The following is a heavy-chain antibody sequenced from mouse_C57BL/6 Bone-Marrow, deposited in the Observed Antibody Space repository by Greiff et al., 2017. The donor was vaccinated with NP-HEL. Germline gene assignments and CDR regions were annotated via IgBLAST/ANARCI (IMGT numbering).Heavy chain of an antibody. CDR3: ARLLNLYYFDY. Sequence: EVQLLESGGDLVKPGGSLKLSCAASGFPFTSYCMSWVRQTPDTRLEWVATISSGGSYTYSPDSMKGRFTISRDNAKNTLYLQMSSLKSEDTAMYYCARLLNLYYFDYWGQGTTLTVSS. J-gene: IGHJ2*01. CDR2: ISSGGSYT. V-gene: IGHV5-6*01. CDR1: GFPFTSYC.